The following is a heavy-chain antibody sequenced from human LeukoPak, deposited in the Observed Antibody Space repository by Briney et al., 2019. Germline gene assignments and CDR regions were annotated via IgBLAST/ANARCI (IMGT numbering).Heavy chain of an antibody. CDR2: IGSRGTTI. V-gene: IGHV3-48*03. CDR1: GFTFSSFE. CDR3: TRGSSYSLDY. Sequence: GGSLRLSCAASGFTFSSFEMHWVRQAPGKGLEWVSYIGSRGTTIYYAESVKGRFTISRDNAKNSLYLQMNTLRAEDTAVYYCTRGSSYSLDYWGQGTLVTVSS. J-gene: IGHJ4*02. D-gene: IGHD2-15*01.